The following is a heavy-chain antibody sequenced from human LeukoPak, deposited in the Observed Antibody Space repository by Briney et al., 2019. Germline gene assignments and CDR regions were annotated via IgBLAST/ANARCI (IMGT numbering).Heavy chain of an antibody. Sequence: GESLKISCKGSGYSFTSYWIGWVRQMPGKGLEWTGIIYPGDSDTRYSPSFQGQVTISADKSISTAYLQWSSLKASDTAMYYCARLYRPEDCSSTSCYGPPLWWGQGTLVTVSS. V-gene: IGHV5-51*01. J-gene: IGHJ4*02. CDR1: GYSFTSYW. CDR2: IYPGDSDT. D-gene: IGHD2-2*01. CDR3: ARLYRPEDCSSTSCYGPPLW.